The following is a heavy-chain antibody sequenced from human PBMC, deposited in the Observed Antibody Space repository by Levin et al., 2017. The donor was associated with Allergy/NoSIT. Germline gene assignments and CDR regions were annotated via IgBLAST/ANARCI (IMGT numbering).Heavy chain of an antibody. J-gene: IGHJ6*03. Sequence: PGGSLRLSCQGSGYSFTSYWIGWVRQMPGKGLEWMGIIYPGDCDTRYSPSFQGQVTISAEKSISTAYLQWSSLKASDTAIYYCARRGTRDYYYYMDVWGKGTTVTVSS. V-gene: IGHV5-51*01. CDR1: GYSFTSYW. CDR3: ARRGTRDYYYYMDV. D-gene: IGHD1-1*01. CDR2: IYPGDCDT.